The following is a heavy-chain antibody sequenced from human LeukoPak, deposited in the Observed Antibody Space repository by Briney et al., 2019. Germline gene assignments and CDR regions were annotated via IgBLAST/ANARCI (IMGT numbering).Heavy chain of an antibody. V-gene: IGHV3-23*01. J-gene: IGHJ4*02. Sequence: GGSLRLSCAASGFTFSSYAMSWVRQAPGKGLEWVSAISGSGGYTYYADSVKGRVAISRDDSKSTLYLQMNSLRAEDTAIYYCAKRLFFGPGYVATPFDFWGQGALVTVSS. D-gene: IGHD6-13*01. CDR1: GFTFSSYA. CDR3: AKRLFFGPGYVATPFDF. CDR2: ISGSGGYT.